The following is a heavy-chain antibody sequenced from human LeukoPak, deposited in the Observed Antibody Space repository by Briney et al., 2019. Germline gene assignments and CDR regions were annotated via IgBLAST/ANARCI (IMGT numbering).Heavy chain of an antibody. CDR2: IYYNGST. CDR3: ARKSATGQLDY. Sequence: SETLSLTCTVSGGSVSSSSYYWGWIRQPPGKGLEWIGSIYYNGSTYYKPSLKSRISISMDTSKNQFSLKLSSVTAADTAVYYCARKSATGQLDYWGQGTLVTVSS. V-gene: IGHV4-39*07. D-gene: IGHD1-1*01. J-gene: IGHJ4*02. CDR1: GGSVSSSSYY.